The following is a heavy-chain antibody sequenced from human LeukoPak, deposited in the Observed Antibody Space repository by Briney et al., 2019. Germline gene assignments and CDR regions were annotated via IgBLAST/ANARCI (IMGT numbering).Heavy chain of an antibody. J-gene: IGHJ4*02. D-gene: IGHD1-14*01. V-gene: IGHV3-7*01. CDR1: GFSFTTSW. CDR2: LNEDGTVK. CDR3: ANVPRSTVSY. Sequence: GGSLRLSCAASGFSFTTSWMHWVRQTPGKRLEWVAELNEDGTVKYYVDSVKGRFTISRDNAKNSLYLQMNRLRAEDTGVYFCANVPRSTVSYWGRGTLVTVSS.